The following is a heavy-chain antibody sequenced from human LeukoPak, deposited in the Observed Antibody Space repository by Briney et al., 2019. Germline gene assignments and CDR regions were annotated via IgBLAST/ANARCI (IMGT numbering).Heavy chain of an antibody. CDR3: ARYDFLGWFDP. Sequence: GASVKVSCKASGYTFTSYAMRWVRQAPGQRLEWMGWINADNGNTKYSQKFQGRVTITRDTSASTAYMELSSLRSEDTAVYYCARYDFLGWFDPWGQGTLVTVSS. CDR2: INADNGNT. V-gene: IGHV1-3*01. D-gene: IGHD3-3*01. J-gene: IGHJ5*02. CDR1: GYTFTSYA.